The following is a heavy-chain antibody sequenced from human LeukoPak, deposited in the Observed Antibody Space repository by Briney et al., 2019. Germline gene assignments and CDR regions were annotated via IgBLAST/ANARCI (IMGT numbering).Heavy chain of an antibody. D-gene: IGHD3-10*01. V-gene: IGHV3-23*01. Sequence: PGGSLRLSCAASGFTFSTYAMSWVRQAPGKGLEWVSGISAGGGATYYADSVKGRFTISRDNSKNTLCLQMNSPRAEDAAVYYCAKDRYYGSGTDGKYYFDYWGQGTLVTVSS. CDR1: GFTFSTYA. CDR2: ISAGGGAT. J-gene: IGHJ4*02. CDR3: AKDRYYGSGTDGKYYFDY.